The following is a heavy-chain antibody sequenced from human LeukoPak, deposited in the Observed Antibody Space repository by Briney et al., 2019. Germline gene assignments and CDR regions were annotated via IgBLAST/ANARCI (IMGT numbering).Heavy chain of an antibody. Sequence: GGSLRLSCAASGFTFSRYLMSWVRQAAGKGLEWVANIKQDGSEKYFVGSVKGRFTISRDNDNNLLYLQMNSLRAEDTAVYYCARNGGYSYGSSDYWGQGTLVTVSS. J-gene: IGHJ4*02. V-gene: IGHV3-7*03. CDR2: IKQDGSEK. D-gene: IGHD5-18*01. CDR3: ARNGGYSYGSSDY. CDR1: GFTFSRYL.